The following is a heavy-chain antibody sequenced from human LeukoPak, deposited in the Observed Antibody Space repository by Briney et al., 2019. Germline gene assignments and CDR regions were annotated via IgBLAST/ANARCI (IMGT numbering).Heavy chain of an antibody. Sequence: GGSLRLSCAASGFTVSSNYMSWVRQAPGQGLEWVSTISDSGGSTYYADSVKGRFTLSRDNSKSTLSLQMNSLRADDTAVYYCATQNFDYWGQGTLVTVSS. CDR2: ISDSGGST. J-gene: IGHJ4*02. CDR3: ATQNFDY. CDR1: GFTVSSNY. V-gene: IGHV3-23*01.